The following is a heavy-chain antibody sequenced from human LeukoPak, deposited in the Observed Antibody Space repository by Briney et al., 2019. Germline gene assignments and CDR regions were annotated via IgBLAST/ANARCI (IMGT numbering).Heavy chain of an antibody. CDR3: VRQGPGDNCR. J-gene: IGHJ4*01. CDR2: MYPGGSV. Sequence: GGSLRLSCAASGFTLNTNDMIWVRQAPGKGLEWVSLMYPGGSVYYTDSVKGRFTVSRDISKNTMFLQMNTLRPDDTALYYCVRQGPGDNCRWGQGTLVTVSP. V-gene: IGHV3-66*02. CDR1: GFTLNTND. D-gene: IGHD4-23*01.